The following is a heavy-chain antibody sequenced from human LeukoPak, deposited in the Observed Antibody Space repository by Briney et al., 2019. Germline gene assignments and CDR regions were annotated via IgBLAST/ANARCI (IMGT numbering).Heavy chain of an antibody. CDR3: ASRVSKQLFDY. V-gene: IGHV3-53*01. Sequence: GGSLRLSCTASGFTFGDYAMSWVRQAPGKGLEWVSVIYSDGSTYYADSVKGRFTISRDNSKNTLYLQMNSLRAEDTAVYYCASRVSKQLFDYWGQGTLVTVSS. CDR1: GFTFGDYA. CDR2: IYSDGST. D-gene: IGHD1-1*01. J-gene: IGHJ4*02.